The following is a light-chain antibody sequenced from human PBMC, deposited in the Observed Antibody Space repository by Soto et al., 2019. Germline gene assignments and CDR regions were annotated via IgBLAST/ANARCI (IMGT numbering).Light chain of an antibody. CDR1: SSDVGGYNY. Sequence: QSALTQPPSASGSPGQSVTISCTGTSSDVGGYNYVSWYQQHPGKAPKLMIYEVTKRLSGVPDRFSGSKSGNTASLTVSGLQAEDEADYFSSSYAGSSTWEVVFSGGTKVTVL. J-gene: IGLJ2*01. V-gene: IGLV2-8*01. CDR2: EVT. CDR3: SSYAGSSTWEVV.